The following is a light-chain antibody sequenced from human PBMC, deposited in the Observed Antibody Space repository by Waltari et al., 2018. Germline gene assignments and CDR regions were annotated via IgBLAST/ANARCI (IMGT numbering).Light chain of an antibody. V-gene: IGKV2-30*02. CDR3: MQATHWPLT. CDR2: KVF. CDR1: QSLVHSDGKTY. Sequence: DVVMTQSPLSLPVTLGQPASISCRSSQSLVHSDGKTYLNWFQQRPGQSPRRLIYKVFNRDSGVPDRFGGSGSGTDFTLTISRVEADDVAVYYYMQATHWPLTFGQGTKVEIK. J-gene: IGKJ1*01.